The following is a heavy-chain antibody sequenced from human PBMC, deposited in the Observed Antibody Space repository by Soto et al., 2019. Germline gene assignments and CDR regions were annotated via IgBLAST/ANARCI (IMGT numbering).Heavy chain of an antibody. CDR2: MSFDGSDI. Sequence: GGPLRLSCAASVFDFSNHVLHWVRQAPGKGLEWVAVMSFDGSDIYYADSVKGRFTISRDNSKNTLYLQMNNLRPEDTAVYYCAKVREDIVLLVALDYWGQGTLVTVSS. D-gene: IGHD2-8*01. J-gene: IGHJ4*02. CDR3: AKVREDIVLLVALDY. V-gene: IGHV3-30*18. CDR1: VFDFSNHV.